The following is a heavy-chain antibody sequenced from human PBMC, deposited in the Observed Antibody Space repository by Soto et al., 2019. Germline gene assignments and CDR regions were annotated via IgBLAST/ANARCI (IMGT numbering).Heavy chain of an antibody. Sequence: GGSLRLSCAASDFDFSSYGIHWVRQAPGKGLEWVAASSYDGRETFYADSAKGRFTVSKEMSKNTAFLQMNALRHEDTAVYFCARDSGWPILNFASWGQGTPVTVSS. CDR2: SSYDGRET. CDR3: ARDSGWPILNFAS. J-gene: IGHJ4*02. D-gene: IGHD3-10*01. V-gene: IGHV3-30*03. CDR1: DFDFSSYG.